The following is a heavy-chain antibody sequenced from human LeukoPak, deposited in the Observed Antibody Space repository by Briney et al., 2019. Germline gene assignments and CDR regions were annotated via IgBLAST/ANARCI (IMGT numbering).Heavy chain of an antibody. Sequence: GGSLRLSCAASGFTFSDYYLSWIRQAPGKGLEWVSYISSSGSAIKYADSVKGRFTISRDNAKNSLYLQMNSLRADDTAMYYCARVRGSYCSDYWGQGTLLTVSS. CDR3: ARVRGSYCSDY. CDR1: GFTFSDYY. D-gene: IGHD1-26*01. CDR2: ISSSGSAI. J-gene: IGHJ4*02. V-gene: IGHV3-11*04.